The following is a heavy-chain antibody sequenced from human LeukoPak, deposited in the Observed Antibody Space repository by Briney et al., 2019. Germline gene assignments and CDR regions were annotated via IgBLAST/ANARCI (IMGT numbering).Heavy chain of an antibody. D-gene: IGHD2-2*01. V-gene: IGHV4-59*01. CDR1: GGSFSGYY. CDR3: ARHIVVVPAAIGWFDP. Sequence: SETLSLTCAVYGGSFSGYYWSWIRQPPGKGLEWIGYIYYSGSTNYNPSLKSRVTISVDTSKNQFSLKLSSVTAADTAVYYCARHIVVVPAAIGWFDPWGQGTLVTVSS. J-gene: IGHJ5*02. CDR2: IYYSGST.